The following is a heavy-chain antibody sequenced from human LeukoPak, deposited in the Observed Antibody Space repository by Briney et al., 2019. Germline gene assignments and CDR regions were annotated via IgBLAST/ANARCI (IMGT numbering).Heavy chain of an antibody. CDR1: GYTFTGYY. Sequence: ASVKVSCKASGYTFTGYYMHWVRQAPGQGLEWMGWINPNSGGTNYAQKFQGRVTMTRDTSISTAYMELGRLRSDDTAVYYCARGPARGNWFDPWGQGTLVTVSS. V-gene: IGHV1-2*02. CDR3: ARGPARGNWFDP. CDR2: INPNSGGT. D-gene: IGHD3-10*01. J-gene: IGHJ5*02.